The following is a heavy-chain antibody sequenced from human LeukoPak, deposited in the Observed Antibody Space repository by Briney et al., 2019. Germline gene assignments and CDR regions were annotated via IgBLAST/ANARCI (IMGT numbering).Heavy chain of an antibody. D-gene: IGHD5-12*01. Sequence: PGRSLRLSCAASGFTFSGYGMHWVRQTPGKGLEWVAVISYDGSNKYYADSVKGRFTISRDNSKNTMYLQMNRLRARDTAMYYCAKDGSGLTYYFDQWGQGTLVTVSS. V-gene: IGHV3-30*18. CDR1: GFTFSGYG. CDR2: ISYDGSNK. J-gene: IGHJ4*02. CDR3: AKDGSGLTYYFDQ.